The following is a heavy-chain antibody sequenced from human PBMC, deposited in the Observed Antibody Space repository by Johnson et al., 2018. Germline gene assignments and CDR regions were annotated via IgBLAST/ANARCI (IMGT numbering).Heavy chain of an antibody. D-gene: IGHD1-26*01. V-gene: IGHV3-33*01. CDR2: IWYDGSNK. Sequence: QVELGQSGGGVVQPWRSLRLCCAASGFTFSNYGMHWVRQAPGKGLEWVALIWYDGSNKYHADSVKGRFTISRENSKTTLYLQMNSLRVEDTAVYYCARGLLGATGSEFDPWGQGSLVTVSS. J-gene: IGHJ5*02. CDR1: GFTFSNYG. CDR3: ARGLLGATGSEFDP.